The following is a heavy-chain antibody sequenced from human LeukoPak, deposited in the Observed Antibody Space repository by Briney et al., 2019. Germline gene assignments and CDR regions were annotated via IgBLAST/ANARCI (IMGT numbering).Heavy chain of an antibody. J-gene: IGHJ4*02. CDR2: INADGSST. Sequence: GGSLRLSCAASGFTFSSYWMHWVRQAPGKGLVWVSRINADGSSTSYADSVKGRFTISRDNSKNTLYLQMNSLRAEDTAVYYCARDRDIVVVTAISYWGQGTLVTVSS. D-gene: IGHD2-21*02. CDR3: ARDRDIVVVTAISY. CDR1: GFTFSSYW. V-gene: IGHV3-74*01.